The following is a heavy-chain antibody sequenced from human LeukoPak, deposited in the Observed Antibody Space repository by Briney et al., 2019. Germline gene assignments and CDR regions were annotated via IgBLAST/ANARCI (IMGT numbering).Heavy chain of an antibody. D-gene: IGHD3-22*01. Sequence: RGESLQISCEGSGYSFTSYWIGWVRQMPGKGLEWMGIIYPGDSDTRYSPSFQGQVTISADKSISTAYLQWSSLKASDTAMYYCARQPDYYDSSRLDYWGQGTLVTVSS. J-gene: IGHJ4*02. CDR3: ARQPDYYDSSRLDY. CDR1: GYSFTSYW. V-gene: IGHV5-51*01. CDR2: IYPGDSDT.